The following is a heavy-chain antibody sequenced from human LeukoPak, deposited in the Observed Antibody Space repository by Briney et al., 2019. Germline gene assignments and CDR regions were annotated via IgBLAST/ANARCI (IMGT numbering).Heavy chain of an antibody. J-gene: IGHJ5*02. CDR1: GGSISSYY. CDR2: IYTSRGT. V-gene: IGHV4-4*07. Sequence: SETLSLTCTVSGGSISSYYWSWIRQPARKGLEWIGRIYTSRGTNDNPSLKSRVTMSVDTSKNQFSLKLSSVTAADTAVYYCARSAIYSGSYHFDPSGQGTLVTVSS. CDR3: ARSAIYSGSYHFDP. D-gene: IGHD1-26*01.